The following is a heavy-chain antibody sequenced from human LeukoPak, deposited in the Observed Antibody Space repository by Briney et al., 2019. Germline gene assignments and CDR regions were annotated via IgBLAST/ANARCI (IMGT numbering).Heavy chain of an antibody. CDR1: GFTFSNYA. J-gene: IGHJ4*02. CDR3: AKDLSSGWYPYYFDF. Sequence: GASLRLSCAASGFTFSNYAMNWVRQAPGKGLEWVSAISGSGAATFNADSVKGRFTISRDNSKNTLYLQMNSLRAEDTAVYYCAKDLSSGWYPYYFDFWGRGTLVTVSS. D-gene: IGHD6-19*01. CDR2: ISGSGAAT. V-gene: IGHV3-23*01.